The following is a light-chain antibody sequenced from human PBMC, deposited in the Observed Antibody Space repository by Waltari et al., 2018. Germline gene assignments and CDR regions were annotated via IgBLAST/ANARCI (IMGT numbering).Light chain of an antibody. CDR2: DVS. CDR3: CSYAGSYTWV. CDR1: SSDVGGYNY. Sequence: QSALPQPRSVSGSPGMSVTICCTGTSSDVGGYNYVSWYQQHPGKAPKLMTYDVSKRPSGVPDRFSGSKSGNTASLTISGLQAEDEADYYCCSYAGSYTWVFGGGTKLTVL. J-gene: IGLJ3*02. V-gene: IGLV2-11*01.